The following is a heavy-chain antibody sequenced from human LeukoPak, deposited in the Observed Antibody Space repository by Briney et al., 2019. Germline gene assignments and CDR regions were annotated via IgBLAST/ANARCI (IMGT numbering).Heavy chain of an antibody. J-gene: IGHJ4*02. CDR1: GFTFSSYA. CDR3: AKDYTSFETIAARPFDY. D-gene: IGHD6-6*01. Sequence: PGGSLRLSCAASGFTFSSYAMHWVRQAPGKGLEWVAVISYDGSKKYYADSVKGRFTISRDNSKNTLYLQMNSLRTEDTAVYYCAKDYTSFETIAARPFDYWGQGTLVTVSS. V-gene: IGHV3-30-3*01. CDR2: ISYDGSKK.